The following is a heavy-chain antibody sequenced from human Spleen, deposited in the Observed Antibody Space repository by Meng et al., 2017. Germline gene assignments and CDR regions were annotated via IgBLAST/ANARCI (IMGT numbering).Heavy chain of an antibody. Sequence: ASVKVSCKASGYTFTGYYMHRVRQAPGQGLEWMGWINPNSGGTNYAQKFQGRVTMTRDTSISTAYMELSRLRSDDTAVYYCARASKLRYFVGTRIAHFDYWGQGTLVTVSS. J-gene: IGHJ4*02. CDR3: ARASKLRYFVGTRIAHFDY. V-gene: IGHV1-2*02. CDR1: GYTFTGYY. D-gene: IGHD3-9*01. CDR2: INPNSGGT.